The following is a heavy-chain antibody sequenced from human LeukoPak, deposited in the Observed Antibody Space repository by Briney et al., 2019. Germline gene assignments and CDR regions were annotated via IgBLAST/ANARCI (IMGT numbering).Heavy chain of an antibody. V-gene: IGHV3-23*01. CDR3: AKDGYYSGSYYFDY. CDR2: ISGSGGST. J-gene: IGHJ4*02. CDR1: GFTFSSYA. D-gene: IGHD1-26*01. Sequence: PGGSLRLSCAASGFTFSSYAMSWVRQAPGKGLEWVSAISGSGGSTYYADSVKGRFTISRVNSKNTLYLQMNSLRAEDTAVYYCAKDGYYSGSYYFDYWGQGTLVTVSS.